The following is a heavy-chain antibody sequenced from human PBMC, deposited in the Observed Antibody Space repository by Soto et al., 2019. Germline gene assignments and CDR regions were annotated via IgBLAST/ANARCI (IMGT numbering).Heavy chain of an antibody. CDR2: IYNSGST. Sequence: PSETLSLTCSVSGDSVSSGDYYWSWIRQSPGKGLEWIGYIYNSGSTVYSPSLKSRVTISVDTSKNQLSLKLSSVTAADTAAYYCVRASGTWYHFAHWGQGTQVTVS. J-gene: IGHJ4*02. CDR1: GDSVSSGDYY. V-gene: IGHV4-61*08. CDR3: VRASGTWYHFAH. D-gene: IGHD6-13*01.